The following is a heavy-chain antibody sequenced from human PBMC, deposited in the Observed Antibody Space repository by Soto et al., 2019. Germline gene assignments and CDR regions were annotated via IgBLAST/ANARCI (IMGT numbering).Heavy chain of an antibody. CDR2: INPSGGSP. CDR3: ARDVGGNWFDP. V-gene: IGHV1-46*01. D-gene: IGHD1-26*01. J-gene: IGHJ5*02. CDR1: GYTFTNYD. Sequence: ASVKVSCKASGYTFTNYDINWVRQAPGQGLEWMGTINPSGGSPDYAQKFQGRVTMTRDTSTSTVYMELNSLRSEDTAVYYCARDVGGNWFDPWGQGTQVTVSS.